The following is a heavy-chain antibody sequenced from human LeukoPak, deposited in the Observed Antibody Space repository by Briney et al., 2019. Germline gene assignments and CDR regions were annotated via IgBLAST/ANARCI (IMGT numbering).Heavy chain of an antibody. J-gene: IGHJ4*02. CDR3: ARKNRTTWPPALDY. CDR2: ISSGSGYI. D-gene: IGHD1-14*01. CDR1: GFTFRNYS. Sequence: GGSLRLSCAASGFTFRNYSMNWVRQAPGKGLEWVSSISSGSGYIYYADSVRGRFTISRDNAKNSLYLQVNSLRAEDTAVYYCARKNRTTWPPALDYWAREPWSPSPQ. V-gene: IGHV3-21*01.